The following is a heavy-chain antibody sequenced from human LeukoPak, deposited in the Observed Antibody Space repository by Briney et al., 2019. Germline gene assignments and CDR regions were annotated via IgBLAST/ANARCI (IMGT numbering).Heavy chain of an antibody. V-gene: IGHV4-31*03. J-gene: IGHJ4*02. CDR3: ARDTGFYYDSSGFYEY. CDR2: IYYNGST. CDR1: GGSISSGGYY. Sequence: SETLSLTCTVSGGSISSGGYYWSWIRQHPGKGLEWIGYIYYNGSTDYNPSLKGRVTISVDTSKNQFSLKLDSVTAADTATYYCARDTGFYYDSSGFYEYWGQGALVTVSS. D-gene: IGHD3-22*01.